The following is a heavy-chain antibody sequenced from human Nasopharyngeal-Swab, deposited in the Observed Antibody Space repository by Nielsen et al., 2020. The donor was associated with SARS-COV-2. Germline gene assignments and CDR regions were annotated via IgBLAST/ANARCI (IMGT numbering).Heavy chain of an antibody. D-gene: IGHD6-13*01. CDR2: IYYSGST. Sequence: SKTLSLTCTVSGGSVSSGSYYWSWIRQPPGKGLEWIGYIYYSGSTNYNPSLKSRVTISVDTSKNQFSLKLSSVTAADTAVYYCARDLITAAGRDWFDPWGQGTLVTVSS. J-gene: IGHJ5*02. CDR1: GGSVSSGSYY. CDR3: ARDLITAAGRDWFDP. V-gene: IGHV4-61*01.